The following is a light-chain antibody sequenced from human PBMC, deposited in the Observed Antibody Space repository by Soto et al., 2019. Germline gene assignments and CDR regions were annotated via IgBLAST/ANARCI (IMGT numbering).Light chain of an antibody. CDR3: QSYDSSLTVV. CDR1: SSNIGAGYD. CDR2: GNT. Sequence: QSVLTQPPSVSGAPGQRGTISCTGSSSNIGAGYDVHWYQQFPGTTPKFLIYGNTNRPSGVPDRFSASKSGTSASLDITGLQAEDEAEYFCQSYDSSLTVVFGGGTKLTVL. V-gene: IGLV1-40*01. J-gene: IGLJ2*01.